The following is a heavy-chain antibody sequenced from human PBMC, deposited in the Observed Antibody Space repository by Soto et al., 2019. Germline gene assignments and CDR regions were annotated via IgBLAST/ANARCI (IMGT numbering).Heavy chain of an antibody. CDR2: IYQSGVT. Sequence: SETLSLTCNMSGDSYSISTYSWSWIRQPPGKALQWIGFIYQSGVTSYNPSLASRVSISLDRSNNRCSLKLKFVTAADTAVYFCAGMPYTSGLRFDPWGPGTLVTVSS. V-gene: IGHV4-30-2*01. CDR1: GDSYSISTYS. D-gene: IGHD6-19*01. J-gene: IGHJ5*02. CDR3: AGMPYTSGLRFDP.